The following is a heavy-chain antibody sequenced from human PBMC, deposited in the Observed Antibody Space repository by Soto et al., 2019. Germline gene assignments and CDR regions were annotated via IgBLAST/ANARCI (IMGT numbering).Heavy chain of an antibody. CDR2: ISYDGSNK. CDR3: AKDLAEEGAYYYYGMDV. D-gene: IGHD1-26*01. CDR1: GFTFSSYG. J-gene: IGHJ6*02. Sequence: PGGSLRLSCAASGFTFSSYGMHWVRQAPGKGLEWVAVISYDGSNKYYADSVKGRFTISRDNSKNTLYLQMNSLRAEGTAVYYCAKDLAEEGAYYYYGMDVWGQGTTVTVSS. V-gene: IGHV3-30*18.